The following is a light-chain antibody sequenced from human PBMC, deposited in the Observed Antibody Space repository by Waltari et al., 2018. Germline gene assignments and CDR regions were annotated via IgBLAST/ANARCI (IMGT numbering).Light chain of an antibody. J-gene: IGLJ2*01. CDR1: TGHSDFA. Sequence: QPVLTQSPSASASLGASVKLTCTLSTGHSDFAIAWHQQQPERGPRYLMKLNSDGSHTKGDGIPDRFSGSSSGAEHYLTISSLQSEDEAAYYCQTWGSGIVTFGGGTQLTVL. V-gene: IGLV4-69*01. CDR3: QTWGSGIVT. CDR2: LNSDGSH.